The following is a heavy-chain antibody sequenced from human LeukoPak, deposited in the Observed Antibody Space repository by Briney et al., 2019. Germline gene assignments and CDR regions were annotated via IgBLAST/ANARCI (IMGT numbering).Heavy chain of an antibody. CDR1: GGSISSGSYY. V-gene: IGHV4-61*02. Sequence: SSETLSLTCTVSGGSISSGSYYWSWIRQPAGKGLEWIGRIYSSGSTNYNPSLKSRVTISLDTSKNQFSLKLSSVTAADTAVYYCARVSSGNLAFDIWGQGTVVTVSS. D-gene: IGHD4-23*01. J-gene: IGHJ3*02. CDR3: ARVSSGNLAFDI. CDR2: IYSSGST.